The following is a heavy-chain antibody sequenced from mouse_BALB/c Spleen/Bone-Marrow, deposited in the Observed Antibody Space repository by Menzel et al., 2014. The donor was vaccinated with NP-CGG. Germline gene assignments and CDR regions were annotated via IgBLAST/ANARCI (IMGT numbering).Heavy chain of an antibody. J-gene: IGHJ3*01. D-gene: IGHD2-1*01. CDR2: IDPSDSET. Sequence: VQLQQSGAEVVKPGAPVKLSCKASGYTFTRYWMHWVRQRPGRGLEWIGKIDPSDSETHYNHEFKDKATLTVDKSSSTAYIQLSSLTSEDSAVYFCARSGGNYVAWFVYWGQGTLVTV. CDR1: GYTFTRYW. CDR3: ARSGGNYVAWFVY. V-gene: IGHV1-69*02.